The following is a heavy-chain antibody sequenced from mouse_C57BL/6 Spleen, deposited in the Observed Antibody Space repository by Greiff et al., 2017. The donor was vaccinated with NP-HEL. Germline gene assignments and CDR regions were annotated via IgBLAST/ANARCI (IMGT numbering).Heavy chain of an antibody. D-gene: IGHD4-1*01. CDR2: IYPGSGST. V-gene: IGHV1-55*01. CDR3: ARQETGTAY. CDR1: GYTFTSYW. Sequence: QLQQPGAELVKPGASVKMSCKASGYTFTSYWITWVKQRPGQGLEWIGDIYPGSGSTNYNEKFKSKATLTVDTASSTAYRQRSSLTAEDSAVYACARQETGTAYWGQGTLVTVSA. J-gene: IGHJ3*01.